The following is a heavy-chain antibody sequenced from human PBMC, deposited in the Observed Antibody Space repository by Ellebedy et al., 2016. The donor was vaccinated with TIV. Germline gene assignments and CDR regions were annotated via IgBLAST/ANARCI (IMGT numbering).Heavy chain of an antibody. V-gene: IGHV5-51*01. Sequence: GESLKISCQASGYTFASYWIGWVRQMPGKGLEWVGSLYPGDADPRYGPSFRGQVIISADRYINTAYLQWTSLKASDTATYYCVTTVETVDYWGQGTLVNVSS. J-gene: IGHJ4*02. CDR3: VTTVETVDY. D-gene: IGHD4-11*01. CDR2: LYPGDADP. CDR1: GYTFASYW.